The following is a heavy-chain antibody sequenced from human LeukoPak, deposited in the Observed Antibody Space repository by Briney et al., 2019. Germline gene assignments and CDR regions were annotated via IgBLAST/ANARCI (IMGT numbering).Heavy chain of an antibody. CDR2: IDTAGDT. D-gene: IGHD1-26*01. V-gene: IGHV3-13*04. CDR1: GFTFSGYA. Sequence: GGSLRLSCAASGFTFSGYAMHWVRQVTGKGLEWVSGIDTAGDTYYPGSVKGRFTISRENAKNSLYLHMNSLRAGDTAVYYCARGMGATSQALFDYWGQGALVAVSS. J-gene: IGHJ4*02. CDR3: ARGMGATSQALFDY.